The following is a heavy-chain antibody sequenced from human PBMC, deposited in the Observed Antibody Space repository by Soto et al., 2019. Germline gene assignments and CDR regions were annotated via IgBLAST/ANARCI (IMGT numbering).Heavy chain of an antibody. CDR1: GGTFSSYA. J-gene: IGHJ6*02. CDR2: IIPIFGTT. CDR3: ARVNLSYYGMDV. Sequence: SVKVSCKASGGTFSSYAISWVRQAPGQGLEWMGGIIPIFGTTNYAQKFQSRVTITADESTSTAYMELSSLRSEDTAVYYCARVNLSYYGMDVWGQGTTVTVSS. V-gene: IGHV1-69*13.